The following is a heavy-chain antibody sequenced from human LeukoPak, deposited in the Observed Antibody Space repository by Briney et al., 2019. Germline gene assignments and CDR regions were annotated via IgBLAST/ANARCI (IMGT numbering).Heavy chain of an antibody. D-gene: IGHD1-26*01. CDR3: ARSGSYSSPDY. CDR1: GYTFTSYG. Sequence: ASVKVSCKASGYTFTSYGITWVRQAPGQGLEWMGWISAYNGNTNYARKFQGRVTMTTDTSTSTAYMELRSLRSDDTAVSYCARSGSYSSPDYWGQGTLVTVSS. V-gene: IGHV1-18*01. CDR2: ISAYNGNT. J-gene: IGHJ4*02.